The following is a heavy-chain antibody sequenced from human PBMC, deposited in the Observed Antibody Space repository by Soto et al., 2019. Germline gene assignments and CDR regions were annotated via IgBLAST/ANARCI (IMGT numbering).Heavy chain of an antibody. CDR3: ARSIVVVTARDY. V-gene: IGHV1-3*05. Sequence: QVQLVQSGAEEKKPGASVKVSCKASGYTFTSYAMHWVRQAPGQRLEWMGWINAGNGNTKSSQKFQGRVTITRDTSASKAYMELSSLRSEDTAVYYCARSIVVVTARDYWGQGTLVTVYS. CDR1: GYTFTSYA. D-gene: IGHD2-21*02. CDR2: INAGNGNT. J-gene: IGHJ4*02.